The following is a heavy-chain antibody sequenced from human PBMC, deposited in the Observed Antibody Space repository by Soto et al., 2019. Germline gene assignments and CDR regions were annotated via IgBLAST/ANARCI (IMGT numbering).Heavy chain of an antibody. CDR1: GFTFNNYG. CDR2: IWYDGNNK. J-gene: IGHJ6*02. Sequence: QVQLVESGGGVVQPGRSLRLSCAASGFTFNNYGMHWVRQAPGKGLEWVAVIWYDGNNKYYADSVKGRFTISRDNSXXXLXXQMNSLRAEDTAVYYCARDRALGQGAHYSYYGMDVWGQGTTVTVSS. D-gene: IGHD3-16*01. V-gene: IGHV3-33*01. CDR3: ARDRALGQGAHYSYYGMDV.